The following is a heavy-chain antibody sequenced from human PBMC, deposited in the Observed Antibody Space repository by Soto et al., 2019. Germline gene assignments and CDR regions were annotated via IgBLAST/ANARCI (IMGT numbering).Heavy chain of an antibody. V-gene: IGHV1-46*01. J-gene: IGHJ1*01. CDR3: AREKVVGATRAYFQH. CDR1: GYTFTSYY. CDR2: INPSGGST. D-gene: IGHD1-26*01. Sequence: VASVKVSCKASGYTFTSYYMHWVRQAPGQGLEWMGIINPSGGSTSYAQKFQGRVTMTRDTSTSTVYMELSSLRSEDTAVYYCAREKVVGATRAYFQHWGQGTQVTVSS.